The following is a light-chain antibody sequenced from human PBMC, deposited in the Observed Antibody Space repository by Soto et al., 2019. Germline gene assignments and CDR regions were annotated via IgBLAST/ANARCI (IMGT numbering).Light chain of an antibody. CDR3: NSGAGDRWV. V-gene: IGLV2-8*01. J-gene: IGLJ3*02. CDR1: SSDVGGYNY. Sequence: QSALTQPPSASGSPGQSVTISCTGTSSDVGGYNYVSWYQHHPGKAPKLMIYEVAKRSSGVPDRFSGSKSCNTASLTVAGLQAGDEADYFGNSGAGDRWVFGGGTKLTVL. CDR2: EVA.